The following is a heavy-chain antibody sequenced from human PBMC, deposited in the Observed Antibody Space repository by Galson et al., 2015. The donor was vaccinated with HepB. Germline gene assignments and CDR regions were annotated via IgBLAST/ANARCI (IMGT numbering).Heavy chain of an antibody. J-gene: IGHJ4*02. V-gene: IGHV3-11*01. CDR2: VSISGSTI. D-gene: IGHD3-22*01. CDR1: GFSFSDYY. CDR3: ARVSAMKIVVIPPCFDY. Sequence: SLRLSCAASGFSFSDYYMSWIRQAPGKGLEWVSYVSISGSTIYYGDSVKGRFPVSRDNAENSLSLQMNNLRVEATAIYYCARVSAMKIVVIPPCFDYWGQGALVTVSS.